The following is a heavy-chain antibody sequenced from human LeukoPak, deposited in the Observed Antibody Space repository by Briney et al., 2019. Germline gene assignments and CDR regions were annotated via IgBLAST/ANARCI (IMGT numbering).Heavy chain of an antibody. V-gene: IGHV3-23*01. CDR1: GFTFSSYA. D-gene: IGHD3-22*01. CDR3: AKDAQRWLLLFFDY. Sequence: SGGTLRLSCAASGFTFSSYAMSWVRQAPGKGLEWVSAISGSGGSTYYADSVKGRFTISRDNSKNTLYLQMNSLRAEDTAVYYCAKDAQRWLLLFFDYWGQGTLVTVSS. CDR2: ISGSGGST. J-gene: IGHJ4*02.